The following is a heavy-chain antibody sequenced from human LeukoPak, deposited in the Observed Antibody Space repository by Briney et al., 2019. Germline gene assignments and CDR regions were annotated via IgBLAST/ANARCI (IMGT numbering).Heavy chain of an antibody. CDR1: GFTFSNYA. Sequence: PGGSLRLSCVASGFTFSNYAMSWVRQAPGEGLEWVSSISGSGDNIHYGDAVKGRFTISRDNSNNTLYLQMNSLRAEDTAIYYCAKGVTSRVAFDYWGQGTLVTVSS. J-gene: IGHJ4*02. CDR3: AKGVTSRVAFDY. V-gene: IGHV3-23*01. D-gene: IGHD2-2*01. CDR2: ISGSGDNI.